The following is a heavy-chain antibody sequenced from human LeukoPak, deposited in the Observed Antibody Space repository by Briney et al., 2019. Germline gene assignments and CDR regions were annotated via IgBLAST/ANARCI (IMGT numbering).Heavy chain of an antibody. CDR1: GFTFSSYA. CDR3: AKVRAISHSSGYYPYDY. V-gene: IGHV3-23*01. Sequence: GGSLRLSCAASGFTFSSYAMSWVRQAPGKGLEWVSGISGNGGSTYYADSVKGRFTISRDSSKNTVFLQMNSLRAEDTAVYYCAKVRAISHSSGYYPYDYWGQGTLVTVSS. CDR2: ISGNGGST. J-gene: IGHJ4*02. D-gene: IGHD3-22*01.